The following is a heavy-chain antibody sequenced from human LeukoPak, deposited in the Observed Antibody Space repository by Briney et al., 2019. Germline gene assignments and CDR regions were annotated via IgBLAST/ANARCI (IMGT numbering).Heavy chain of an antibody. CDR1: GFTFSSYG. Sequence: GGSLRLSCAASGFTFSSYGMHWVRQAPGKGLEWVAVISYDGSNKYYADSVKGRFTISRDISKNTLYLQMNSLRAEDTAVYYCARDLTEGYYDSSGLHFDYWGQGTLVTVSS. V-gene: IGHV3-30*03. J-gene: IGHJ4*02. D-gene: IGHD3-22*01. CDR3: ARDLTEGYYDSSGLHFDY. CDR2: ISYDGSNK.